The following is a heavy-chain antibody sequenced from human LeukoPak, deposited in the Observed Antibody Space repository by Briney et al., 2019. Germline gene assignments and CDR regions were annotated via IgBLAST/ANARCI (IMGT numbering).Heavy chain of an antibody. CDR1: GYSISSGYY. CDR3: ATTPRTMVRGVITENWYFDL. Sequence: MTSETLSLTCTVSGYSISSGYYWGWIRQPPGKGLEWIGRIYTSGSTNYNPSLKSRVTMSVDTSKNQFSLKLSSVTAADTAVYYCATTPRTMVRGVITENWYFDLWGRGTLVTVSS. CDR2: IYTSGST. V-gene: IGHV4-38-2*02. D-gene: IGHD3-10*01. J-gene: IGHJ2*01.